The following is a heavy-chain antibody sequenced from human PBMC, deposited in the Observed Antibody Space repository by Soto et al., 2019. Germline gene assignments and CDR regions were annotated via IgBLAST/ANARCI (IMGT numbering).Heavy chain of an antibody. CDR3: VRDVQRIPTRCYGNGFDP. Sequence: SLRLPNASSGLTYSSQWLHAIRQGPGQGMEWVSRIPGEAPLTYYADSVKGRFTSSRDIAKNTLHLEMNSLRAEDTAIYYCVRDVQRIPTRCYGNGFDPWRTGTLVTVAS. CDR1: GLTYSSQW. CDR2: IPGEAPLT. V-gene: IGHV3-74*01. J-gene: IGHJ5*02. D-gene: IGHD2-2*01.